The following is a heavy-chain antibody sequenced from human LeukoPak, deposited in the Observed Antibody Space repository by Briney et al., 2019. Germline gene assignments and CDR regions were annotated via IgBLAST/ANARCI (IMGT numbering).Heavy chain of an antibody. CDR2: IKEDGSET. D-gene: IGHD3-10*01. Sequence: GGSLRLSCAASGFTLSGYWMSWVRQAPGKGLEWEANIKEDGSETYYVDSVKGRFTISRDNAKNSLYLHMNSLTAEDTAMYYCARDWVAGVPFDAFDIWGQGTMVSVSS. CDR3: ARDWVAGVPFDAFDI. J-gene: IGHJ3*02. CDR1: GFTLSGYW. V-gene: IGHV3-7*01.